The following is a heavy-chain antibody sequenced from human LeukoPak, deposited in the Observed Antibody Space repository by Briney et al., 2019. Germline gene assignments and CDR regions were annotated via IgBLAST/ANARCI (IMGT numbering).Heavy chain of an antibody. D-gene: IGHD6-19*01. CDR2: IIPIFGTA. Sequence: SVKVSCKASGGTFSSYAISWVRQAPGQGLEWMGRIIPIFGTANYAQKFQGSVTITTDESTSTAYMELSSLRSEDTAVYYCARPKHYSSGFDYWGQGTLVIVSS. J-gene: IGHJ4*02. V-gene: IGHV1-69*05. CDR1: GGTFSSYA. CDR3: ARPKHYSSGFDY.